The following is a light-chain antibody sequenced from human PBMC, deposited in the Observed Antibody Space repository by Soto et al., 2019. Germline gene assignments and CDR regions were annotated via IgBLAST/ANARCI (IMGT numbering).Light chain of an antibody. CDR1: SGDVGGHNY. J-gene: IGLJ1*01. CDR3: SSYTSGSTYV. CDR2: EVS. Sequence: QSVLTQPASVSGSPGQSITISCTGTSGDVGGHNYVSWYQQHPGKAPKLMIYEVSNRPSGVSNRFSGSKSGNTASLTISGLQAEDEADYYCSSYTSGSTYVFGTGTKVTV. V-gene: IGLV2-14*01.